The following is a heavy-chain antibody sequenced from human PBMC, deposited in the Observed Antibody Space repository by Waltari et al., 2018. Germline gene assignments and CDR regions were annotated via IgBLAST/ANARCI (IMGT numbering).Heavy chain of an antibody. D-gene: IGHD1-1*01. V-gene: IGHV1-69*02. CDR3: ARSGEMKGTVDY. CDR2: IIPFLGIS. J-gene: IGHJ4*02. Sequence: HVQLEQSGAEVKKPGSSVKVSCKASGGTFSTYTVTWGRQAPGQGLEGMGSIIPFLGISKYAQSLQARLTITVDQSTNTGYMELNNLRPEDTGVYYCARSGEMKGTVDYWGQGTLVTVSS. CDR1: GGTFSTYT.